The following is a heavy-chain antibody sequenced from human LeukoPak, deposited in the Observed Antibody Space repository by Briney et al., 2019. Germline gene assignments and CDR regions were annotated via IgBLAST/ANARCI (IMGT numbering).Heavy chain of an antibody. CDR1: GGSFSNHY. Sequence: SETLSLTCAVYGGSFSNHYWSWIRQPPGKGLEWIGEINHSGSTNYNPSLKSRVTISVDTSKNQFSLKLSSVTAADTAVYYCARGTGVYWGQGTLVTVSS. J-gene: IGHJ4*02. D-gene: IGHD7-27*01. CDR2: INHSGST. V-gene: IGHV4-34*01. CDR3: ARGTGVY.